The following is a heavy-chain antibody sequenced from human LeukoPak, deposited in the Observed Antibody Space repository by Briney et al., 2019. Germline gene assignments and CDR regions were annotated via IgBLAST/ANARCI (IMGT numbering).Heavy chain of an antibody. CDR2: ISYDGSNK. D-gene: IGHD3-3*01. CDR3: AKDQYYDFWSGYSSFDY. V-gene: IGHV3-30*18. J-gene: IGHJ4*02. CDR1: GFTFSSYG. Sequence: GGSLRLSCAASGFTFSSYGMHWVRQAPGKGLEWVAVISYDGSNKYYADSVKGRLTISRDNSKNTLYLQMNSLRAEDTAVYYCAKDQYYDFWSGYSSFDYWGQGTLVTVSS.